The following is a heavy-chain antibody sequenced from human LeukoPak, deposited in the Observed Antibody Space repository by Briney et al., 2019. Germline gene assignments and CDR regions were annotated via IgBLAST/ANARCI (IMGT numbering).Heavy chain of an antibody. J-gene: IGHJ4*02. CDR2: IIPILSIA. CDR1: GGTFSSYA. Sequence: GASVKVSCKASGGTFSSYAISWVRQAPGQGLEWTGRIIPILSIANYAQKFQGRVTITADKSTSTAYMELSSLRSEDTAVYYCARFSTDYYDSSGYYYWGQGTLVTVSS. V-gene: IGHV1-69*04. CDR3: ARFSTDYYDSSGYYY. D-gene: IGHD3-22*01.